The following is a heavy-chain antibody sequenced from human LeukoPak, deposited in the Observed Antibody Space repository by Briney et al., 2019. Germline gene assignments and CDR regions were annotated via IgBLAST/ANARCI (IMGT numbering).Heavy chain of an antibody. Sequence: SVKVSCKASGGTFSSYAISWVRQAPGQGLEWMGRIIPIFGTANYALKFQGRVTITTDESTSTAYMELSSLRSEDTAVYYCAREYSSSYYFDYWGQGTLVTVSS. J-gene: IGHJ4*02. CDR1: GGTFSSYA. V-gene: IGHV1-69*05. CDR2: IIPIFGTA. D-gene: IGHD6-6*01. CDR3: AREYSSSYYFDY.